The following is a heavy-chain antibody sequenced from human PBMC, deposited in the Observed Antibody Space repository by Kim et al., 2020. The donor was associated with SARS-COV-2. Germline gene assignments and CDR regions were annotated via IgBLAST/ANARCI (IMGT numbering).Heavy chain of an antibody. CDR1: GGSISSYY. V-gene: IGHV4-59*13. Sequence: SETLSLTCTVSGGSISSYYWSWIRQPPGKGLEWIGYIYYSGSTNYNPSLKSRVTISVDTSKNQFSLKLSSVTAADTAVYYCARWDWDGPYWYFDLWGRGTLVTVSS. CDR3: ARWDWDGPYWYFDL. J-gene: IGHJ2*01. CDR2: IYYSGST. D-gene: IGHD1-26*01.